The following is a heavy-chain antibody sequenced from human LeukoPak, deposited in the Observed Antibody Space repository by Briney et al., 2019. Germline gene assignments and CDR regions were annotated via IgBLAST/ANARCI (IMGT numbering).Heavy chain of an antibody. D-gene: IGHD5-24*01. Sequence: PGGSLRLSCAASGFAFSSYAMSWVRQAPGKGLEWVSAISGSGGSTYYADSVKGRFTISRDNSKNTLYLQTNSLRAEDTAVYYCAKEVQKMATIGSFDYWGQGTLVTVSS. J-gene: IGHJ4*02. V-gene: IGHV3-23*01. CDR3: AKEVQKMATIGSFDY. CDR2: ISGSGGST. CDR1: GFAFSSYA.